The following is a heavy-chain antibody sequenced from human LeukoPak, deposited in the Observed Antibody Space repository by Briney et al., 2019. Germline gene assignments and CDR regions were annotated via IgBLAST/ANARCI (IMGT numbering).Heavy chain of an antibody. Sequence: ASVKVSCKASGYTFTSYGISWVRQAPGLGLEWMGWISAYNGNTNYAQKLQGRVTMTTDTSTSTAYMELRSLRSDDTAVYYCARAIYDYVWGSYRQNWFDPWGQGTLVTVSS. CDR3: ARAIYDYVWGSYRQNWFDP. CDR1: GYTFTSYG. D-gene: IGHD3-16*02. V-gene: IGHV1-18*01. CDR2: ISAYNGNT. J-gene: IGHJ5*02.